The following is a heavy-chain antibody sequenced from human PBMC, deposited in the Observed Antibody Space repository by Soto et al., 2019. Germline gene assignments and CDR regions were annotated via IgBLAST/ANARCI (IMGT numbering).Heavy chain of an antibody. CDR1: GFTFSSYA. D-gene: IGHD2-15*01. CDR3: AKDCGGSCSGAVDY. J-gene: IGHJ4*02. V-gene: IGHV3-23*01. CDR2: ISGSGGST. Sequence: GGSLRLSCAASGFTFSSYAMSWVRQAPGKGLEWVSAISGSGGSTYYADSVKGRFTISRDNSKNTLYLQMNSLRAEDTAVYYCAKDCGGSCSGAVDYWGQGTLVTVSS.